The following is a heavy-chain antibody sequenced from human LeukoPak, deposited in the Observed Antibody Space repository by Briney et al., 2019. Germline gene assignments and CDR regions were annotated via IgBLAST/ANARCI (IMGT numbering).Heavy chain of an antibody. CDR3: ARVYYDSSGYYYPTYYYYYMDV. D-gene: IGHD3-22*01. J-gene: IGHJ6*03. CDR1: GGTFSSYA. CDR2: IIPIFGTA. V-gene: IGHV1-69*05. Sequence: SVKVSCKASGGTFSSYAISWVRQAPGQGLEWMGRIIPIFGTANYAQKFQGRVTITTDESTSTAYMELSSLRSEDTAVYYCARVYYDSSGYYYPTYYYYYMDVWGKGTTVTVSS.